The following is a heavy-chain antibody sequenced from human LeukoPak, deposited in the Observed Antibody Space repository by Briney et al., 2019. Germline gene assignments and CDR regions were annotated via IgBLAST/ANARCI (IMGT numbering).Heavy chain of an antibody. CDR1: GFSLSTSGVG. D-gene: IGHD3-10*01. Sequence: SGPTLVNPTQTLTLTCTFSGFSLSTSGVGVGWIRQPPGKALEWLALIYWDDDKRYRPSLKSRLTITKDTYKNQVVLTMTNMDPVDTATYYCAHIPLPGRWFGGRYFDYWGQGTLVTVSS. V-gene: IGHV2-5*02. CDR3: AHIPLPGRWFGGRYFDY. J-gene: IGHJ4*02. CDR2: IYWDDDK.